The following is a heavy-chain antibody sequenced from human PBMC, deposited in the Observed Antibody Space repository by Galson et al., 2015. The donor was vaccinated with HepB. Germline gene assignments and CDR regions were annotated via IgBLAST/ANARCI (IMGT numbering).Heavy chain of an antibody. J-gene: IGHJ6*02. CDR1: GFTFSSYG. CDR2: IWYDGSNK. Sequence: SLRLSCAASGFTFSSYGMHWVRQAPGKGLEWVAVIWYDGSNKYYADSVKGRFTISRDNSKNTLYLQMNSLRAEDTAVYYCARGFWSGYSYYYYGMDVWGQGTTVTVSS. CDR3: ARGFWSGYSYYYYGMDV. D-gene: IGHD3-3*01. V-gene: IGHV3-33*01.